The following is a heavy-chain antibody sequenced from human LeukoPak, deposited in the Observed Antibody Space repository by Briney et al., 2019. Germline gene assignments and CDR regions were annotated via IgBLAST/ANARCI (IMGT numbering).Heavy chain of an antibody. V-gene: IGHV3-74*01. Sequence: PGGSLRLSCAASGFTFSSYWMHWVRHAPGKGLVWVSRINSDGSSTSYADSVKGRFTISRDNAKNTLYLQMNSLRAEDTAVYYCARGKGGYSSSWQYYYYYYMDVWGKGTTVTVSS. D-gene: IGHD6-13*01. CDR1: GFTFSSYW. J-gene: IGHJ6*03. CDR3: ARGKGGYSSSWQYYYYYYMDV. CDR2: INSDGSST.